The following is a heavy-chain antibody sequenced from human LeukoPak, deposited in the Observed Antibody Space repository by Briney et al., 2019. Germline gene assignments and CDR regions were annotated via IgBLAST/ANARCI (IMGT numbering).Heavy chain of an antibody. Sequence: SETLSLTCAVSGGSISSGGYSWSWIRQPPGKGLEWIGYIYHSGSTYYNPSLKSRVTISVDRSKNQFSLKLSSVTAADTAVYYCARATGPWEYYFDYWGQEPWSPSPQ. V-gene: IGHV4-30-2*01. D-gene: IGHD2-8*02. CDR1: GGSISSGGYS. CDR2: IYHSGST. CDR3: ARATGPWEYYFDY. J-gene: IGHJ4*01.